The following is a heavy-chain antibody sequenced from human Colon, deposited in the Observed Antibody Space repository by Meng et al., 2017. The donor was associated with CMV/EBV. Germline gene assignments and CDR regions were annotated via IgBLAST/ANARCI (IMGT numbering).Heavy chain of an antibody. V-gene: IGHV1-18*01. Sequence: ASAKVSCKAAGYTFSSFGINWVRQAPGQGLEWMGWITNYNDNSNYAQNFQGRVTMTTDTSTSTAYMELRSLRSDDTAVYYCASSSLGFWSGYDVKLGYGFDVWGQGTTVTVSS. D-gene: IGHD3-3*01. CDR1: GYTFSSFG. J-gene: IGHJ6*02. CDR2: ITNYNDNS. CDR3: ASSSLGFWSGYDVKLGYGFDV.